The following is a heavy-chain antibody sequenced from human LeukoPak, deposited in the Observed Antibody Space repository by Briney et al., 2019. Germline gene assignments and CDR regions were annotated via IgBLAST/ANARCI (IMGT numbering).Heavy chain of an antibody. V-gene: IGHV4-34*01. Sequence: SETLSLTCSVYGGSLSPYYWNWIRQPPGKGLEWIGEINHRGSTTYNPSLKSRLTISVDTSRNRFSLKLNSMTAADTAVYYCAREGRIRGIIAYDHWGQGALVTVSS. CDR1: GGSLSPYY. D-gene: IGHD3-10*01. CDR3: AREGRIRGIIAYDH. CDR2: INHRGST. J-gene: IGHJ4*02.